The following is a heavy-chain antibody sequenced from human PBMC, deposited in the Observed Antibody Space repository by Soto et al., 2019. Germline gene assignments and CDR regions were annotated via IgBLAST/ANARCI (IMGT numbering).Heavy chain of an antibody. CDR3: ARAKLCNSLSCPHSFDT. CDR2: VYHSGST. V-gene: IGHV4-4*02. CDR1: GGSISTNNW. J-gene: IGHJ4*02. Sequence: QVHLQESGPGLVNASGTLSLTCGVSGGSISTNNWWSWVHQTPGQGLEWIAEVYHSGSTNYNPSLKSRLTISVDQSKNQFSLRLTSVTAADSAVYYCARAKLCNSLSCPHSFDTWGQGTLVSVSS. D-gene: IGHD2-2*01.